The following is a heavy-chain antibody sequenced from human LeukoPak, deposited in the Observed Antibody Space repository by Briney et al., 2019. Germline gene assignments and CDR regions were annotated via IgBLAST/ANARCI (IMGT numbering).Heavy chain of an antibody. Sequence: SETLSLTCTVSGGSISNYYWSWLRQPPGKGLEWIGYIYYSGSTDYNPSLKSRVSISVDTPRDQFSLKLSSVTAADTAVYYCARHVRFVGIDYWGQGTLATVSS. CDR3: ARHVRFVGIDY. D-gene: IGHD3-10*02. CDR2: IYYSGST. J-gene: IGHJ4*02. CDR1: GGSISNYY. V-gene: IGHV4-59*08.